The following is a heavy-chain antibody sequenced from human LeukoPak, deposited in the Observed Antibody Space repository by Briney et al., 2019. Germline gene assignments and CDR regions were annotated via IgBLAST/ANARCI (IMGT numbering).Heavy chain of an antibody. CDR3: AKAFREFGTSSSYSSFDS. J-gene: IGHJ3*01. CDR1: GFTFSTFA. D-gene: IGHD5-18*01. V-gene: IGHV3-23*01. Sequence: GGSLRLSCAASGFTFSTFALSWVRQAPGQGLEWVSGVSYTRVATYYADSVKGRFTISRDDSENILYLQMNGLRAEDTAVYFCAKAFREFGTSSSYSSFDSWGRGTMVTVSS. CDR2: VSYTRVAT.